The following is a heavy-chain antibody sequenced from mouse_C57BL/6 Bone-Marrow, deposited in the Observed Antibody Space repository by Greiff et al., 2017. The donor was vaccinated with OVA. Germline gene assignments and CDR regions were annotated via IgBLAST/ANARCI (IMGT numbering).Heavy chain of an antibody. CDR3: ARDRDTTVVGDWYFDV. D-gene: IGHD1-1*01. CDR2: INYDGSST. V-gene: IGHV5-16*01. CDR1: GFTFSDYY. Sequence: EVKVVESEGGLVQPGSSMKLSCTASGFTFSDYYMAWVRQVPEKGLEWVANINYDGSSTYYLDSLKSRFIISRDNAKNILYLQMSSLKSEDTATYYCARDRDTTVVGDWYFDVWGTGTTVTVSS. J-gene: IGHJ1*03.